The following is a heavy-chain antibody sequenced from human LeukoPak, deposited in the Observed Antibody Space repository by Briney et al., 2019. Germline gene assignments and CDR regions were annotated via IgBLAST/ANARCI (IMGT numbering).Heavy chain of an antibody. Sequence: PSETLSLTCTVSGGSISSYYWSWIRQPPGKGLEWIGYIYYSGSTNYNPSLKSRVTISVDTSKNQFSLKLSSVTAADTAVYYCARDVRDGYSQGPNYYYYYYMDVWGKGTTVTVSS. CDR3: ARDVRDGYSQGPNYYYYYYMDV. CDR2: IYYSGST. J-gene: IGHJ6*03. V-gene: IGHV4-59*01. D-gene: IGHD5-24*01. CDR1: GGSISSYY.